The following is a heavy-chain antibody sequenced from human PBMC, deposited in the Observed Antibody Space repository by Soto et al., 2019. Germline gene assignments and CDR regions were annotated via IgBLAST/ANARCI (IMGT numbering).Heavy chain of an antibody. J-gene: IGHJ3*01. CDR1: GFSFSADGVA. V-gene: IGHV2-5*02. D-gene: IGHD2-21*01. CDR2: IFWDDDP. CDR3: AHAYGGTSWPNDAFDV. Sequence: QITLKESGPPVVKPTQTLTLTCIFSGFSFSADGVAVGWIRQPPGKALEWLALIFWDDDPRYSPSIKSRLTITKDTSKNPVVLTMTNMDPVDTGTYYCAHAYGGTSWPNDAFDVWGQGTLVTVSS.